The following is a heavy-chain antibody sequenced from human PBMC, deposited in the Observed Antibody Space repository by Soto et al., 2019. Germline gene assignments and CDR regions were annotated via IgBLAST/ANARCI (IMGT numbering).Heavy chain of an antibody. CDR2: IKSKTVGETT. Sequence: PGGSLRLSCAASGIPFSSTYMNWVRQAPGKGLEWVGRIKSKTVGETTDYSAPVKGRFALSRDDSKNTVSLQMNSLKSEDTAIYYCTTANCRSSTCYLNFWGQGALVTVSS. D-gene: IGHD2-2*01. CDR3: TTANCRSSTCYLNF. V-gene: IGHV3-15*07. J-gene: IGHJ4*02. CDR1: GIPFSSTY.